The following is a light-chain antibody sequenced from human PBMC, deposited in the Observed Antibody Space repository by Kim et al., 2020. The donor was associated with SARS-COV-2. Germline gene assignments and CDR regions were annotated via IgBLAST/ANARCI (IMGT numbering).Light chain of an antibody. Sequence: DIQMTQSPSSLSASVGDRVTITCRASQGINNYVAWYQKKPGKAPKLLIYAAYTLQSGVPSRFSGSRSGTDFTLTIGSLQPEDVATYYCQRYDSAPYTFGQGTKLEI. CDR3: QRYDSAPYT. J-gene: IGKJ2*01. CDR2: AAY. CDR1: QGINNY. V-gene: IGKV1-27*01.